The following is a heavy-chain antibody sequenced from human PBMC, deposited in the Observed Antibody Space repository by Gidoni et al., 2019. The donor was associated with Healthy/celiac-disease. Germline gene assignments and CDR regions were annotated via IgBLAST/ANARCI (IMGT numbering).Heavy chain of an antibody. CDR3: ARDFTLRWELLPDPFDY. D-gene: IGHD1-26*01. CDR1: GFTCSSYS. V-gene: IGHV3-48*02. CDR2: ISSSSSTI. Sequence: EVQLVESGGGLVQPGGSLRLSCAASGFTCSSYSMNWVRQAPGKGLEWVSYISSSSSTIYYADAVKGRFTISRDNAKTSLYLQMNSLRDEDTAVYYCARDFTLRWELLPDPFDYWGQGTLVTVSS. J-gene: IGHJ4*02.